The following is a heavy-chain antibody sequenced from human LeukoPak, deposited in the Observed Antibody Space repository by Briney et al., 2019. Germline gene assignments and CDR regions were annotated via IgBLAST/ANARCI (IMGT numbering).Heavy chain of an antibody. V-gene: IGHV5-51*01. J-gene: IGHJ5*02. D-gene: IGHD1-26*01. Sequence: GESLKISCKGSGYSFTSYWIGWVRQTPGKGLEWMGIIYPGDSDTRYSPSFQGHVTISADKSISTAYLQWSSLKASDTAMYYCARNSWYSGSYSHSINWFDPWGQGTLVTVS. CDR1: GYSFTSYW. CDR3: ARNSWYSGSYSHSINWFDP. CDR2: IYPGDSDT.